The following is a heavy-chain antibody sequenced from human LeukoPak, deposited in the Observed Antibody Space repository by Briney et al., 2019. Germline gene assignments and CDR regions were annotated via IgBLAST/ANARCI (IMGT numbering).Heavy chain of an antibody. D-gene: IGHD3-10*01. CDR3: AKDWSVRYGSGSYYTTYFDY. CDR2: ISGSGGST. CDR1: GFTFSSYS. J-gene: IGHJ4*02. V-gene: IGHV3-23*01. Sequence: PGGSLRLSCAASGFTFSSYSMNWVRQAPGKGLEWVSAISGSGGSTYYADSVRVRFTISRDNSKNTLYLQMHSLRAEDTAVYYCAKDWSVRYGSGSYYTTYFDYWGQGTLVTVSS.